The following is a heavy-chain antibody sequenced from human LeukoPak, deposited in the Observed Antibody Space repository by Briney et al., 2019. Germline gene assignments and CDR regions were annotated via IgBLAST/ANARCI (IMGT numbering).Heavy chain of an antibody. Sequence: GGSLGLSCSASGFTFSAYFMHWVRQAPGKGLEYVSSISSNEYDTYYADSVKGRFTISRDNSKNTLFLQMSSLGAEDTAVYYCVKDLNGTWSFDYWGQGTLVTVSS. V-gene: IGHV3-64D*06. CDR3: VKDLNGTWSFDY. CDR2: ISSNEYDT. J-gene: IGHJ4*02. D-gene: IGHD2-8*01. CDR1: GFTFSAYF.